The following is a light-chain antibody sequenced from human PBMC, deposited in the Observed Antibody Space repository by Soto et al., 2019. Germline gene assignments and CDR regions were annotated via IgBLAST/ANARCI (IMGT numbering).Light chain of an antibody. CDR1: QSISSY. J-gene: IGKJ3*01. V-gene: IGKV1-39*01. Sequence: DIQMNQSPSSLSASVGARVTITCRASQSISSYLNWYQQEPGKAPKCLISAASSLQSGVPSRFSGSGSGTDFTLTISSLQPEDFATYYCQQSYSTPFTFGPGTKVDIK. CDR3: QQSYSTPFT. CDR2: AAS.